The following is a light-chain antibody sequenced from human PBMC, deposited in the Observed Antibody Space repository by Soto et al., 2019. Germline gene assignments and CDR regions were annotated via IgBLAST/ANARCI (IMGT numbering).Light chain of an antibody. Sequence: QSVLTQPASVSGSPGQSITISCTGTTNDVGGYNHVSWYQQHPGKAPKLLIFEVSSRPSGVSNRFSGSKSGNTASLTISALQAEDEADYFCNSYSSSTSLPYVFGTGTKLTVL. CDR3: NSYSSSTSLPYV. CDR2: EVS. J-gene: IGLJ1*01. CDR1: TNDVGGYNH. V-gene: IGLV2-14*01.